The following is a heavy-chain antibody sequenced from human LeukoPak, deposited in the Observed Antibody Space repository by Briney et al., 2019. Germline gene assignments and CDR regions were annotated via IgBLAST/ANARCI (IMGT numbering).Heavy chain of an antibody. Sequence: GGSLRLSCAASGFTFSSYGMHWVRQAPGKGLEWVAFIRYDGSNKYYADSVKGRFTISRDNSKNTLYLQMNSLRAEDTAVYYCAKDQAYCSSTSCFAYFDYWGQGTLVTVSS. CDR1: GFTFSSYG. V-gene: IGHV3-30*02. J-gene: IGHJ4*02. CDR2: IRYDGSNK. CDR3: AKDQAYCSSTSCFAYFDY. D-gene: IGHD2-2*01.